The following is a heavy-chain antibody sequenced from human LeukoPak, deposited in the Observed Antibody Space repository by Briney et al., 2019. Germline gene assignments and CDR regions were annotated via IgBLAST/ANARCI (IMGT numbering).Heavy chain of an antibody. V-gene: IGHV3-23*01. Sequence: GGSLRLSCAASGFTFSSYAMTWVRQAPGKGLEWVSTIRSGAYTYYADSVKGRLSVSRDNSKNTLYLEMNSLRAEDAAVYYCARISVVSRSGPLDYWGQGTLVTVSS. J-gene: IGHJ4*02. CDR3: ARISVVSRSGPLDY. D-gene: IGHD3-10*01. CDR2: IRSGAYT. CDR1: GFTFSSYA.